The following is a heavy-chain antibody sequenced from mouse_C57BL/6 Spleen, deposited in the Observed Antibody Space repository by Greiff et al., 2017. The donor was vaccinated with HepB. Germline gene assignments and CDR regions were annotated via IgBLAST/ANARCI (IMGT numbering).Heavy chain of an antibody. CDR3: TRGDGPYYFDY. V-gene: IGHV6-6*01. J-gene: IGHJ2*01. Sequence: EVKLVESGGGLVQPGGSMKLSCAASGFTFSDAWMDWVRQSPEKGLEWVAEIRNKANNHATYYAESVKGRFTISRDDSKSSVYLQMNSLRAEDTGIYYCTRGDGPYYFDYWGQGTTLTVSS. CDR2: IRNKANNHAT. CDR1: GFTFSDAW. D-gene: IGHD1-1*01.